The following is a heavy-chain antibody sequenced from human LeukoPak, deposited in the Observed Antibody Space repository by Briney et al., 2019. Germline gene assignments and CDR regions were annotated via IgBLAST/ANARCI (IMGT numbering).Heavy chain of an antibody. CDR3: ARGPRATGYYYYYYYMDV. V-gene: IGHV4-34*01. D-gene: IGHD1-14*01. J-gene: IGHJ6*03. CDR1: GGSFSGYY. Sequence: SETLSLTCAVYGGSFSGYYWSWIRQPPGKGLEWIGEINHSGSTNYNPSLKSRVTISVDTSNNKFSLKLSSVTAADTAVYYCARGPRATGYYYYYYYMDVWGKGTTVTVSS. CDR2: INHSGST.